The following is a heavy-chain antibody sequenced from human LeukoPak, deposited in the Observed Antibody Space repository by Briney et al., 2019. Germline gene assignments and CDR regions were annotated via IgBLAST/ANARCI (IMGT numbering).Heavy chain of an antibody. V-gene: IGHV4-59*08. J-gene: IGHJ4*02. Sequence: SETLSLTGTVSGGSISSYYWSWIRQPPGKGLEWIGYIYYSGSTNYNPSLKSRVTISVDTSKNQFSLKLSSVTAADTAVYYCATHSGYDSFDYWGQGTLVTVSS. CDR1: GGSISSYY. CDR2: IYYSGST. D-gene: IGHD5-12*01. CDR3: ATHSGYDSFDY.